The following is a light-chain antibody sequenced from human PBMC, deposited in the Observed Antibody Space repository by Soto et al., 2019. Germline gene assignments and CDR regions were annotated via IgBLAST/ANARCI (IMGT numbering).Light chain of an antibody. CDR3: QQYGSSLSIT. Sequence: EIVLTQSPGTLSLSPGERVTLSCRASQSASSSYLAWYQQKPGQAPRLLIYGASSRATGISDRFSGSGSGTDFTLTISRLEPEDFAVYYCQQYGSSLSITFGQGTRLENK. CDR1: QSASSSY. J-gene: IGKJ5*01. V-gene: IGKV3-20*01. CDR2: GAS.